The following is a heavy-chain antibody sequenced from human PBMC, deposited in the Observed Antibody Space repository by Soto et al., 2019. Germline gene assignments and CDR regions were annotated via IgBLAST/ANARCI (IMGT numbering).Heavy chain of an antibody. V-gene: IGHV3-23*01. CDR1: GFTFSSYV. CDR3: AKDGLGSCTGGTCYGSDY. J-gene: IGHJ4*02. D-gene: IGHD2-15*01. CDR2: ISGSGASI. Sequence: EVQLLESGGNLVQPGGSLRLSCAASGFTFSSYVMSWVRQAPGKGLEWVSTISGSGASIYDADSVKGRFTISRDNSKXXXXXXXXXXXAEDTAVYYCAKDGLGSCTGGTCYGSDYWGQGTLVTVSS.